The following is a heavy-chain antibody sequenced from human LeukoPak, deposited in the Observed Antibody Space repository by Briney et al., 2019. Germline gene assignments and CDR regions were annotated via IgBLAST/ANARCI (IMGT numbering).Heavy chain of an antibody. CDR3: ARTGYCSGNSCYLNPIDY. V-gene: IGHV4-59*01. J-gene: IGHJ4*02. CDR1: GGSISSYY. CDR2: IYYSGST. Sequence: SETLSLTCTVSGGSISSYYWSWIRQPPGKGLEWIGYIYYSGSTNYNPSLESRVTISVDTSKNQLSLKLSSVTAEDTAVYYCARTGYCSGNSCYLNPIDYWGQGTLVTVSS. D-gene: IGHD2-15*01.